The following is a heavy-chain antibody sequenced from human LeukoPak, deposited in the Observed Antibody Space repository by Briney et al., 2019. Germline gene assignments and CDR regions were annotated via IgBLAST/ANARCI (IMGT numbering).Heavy chain of an antibody. V-gene: IGHV3-15*01. Sequence: GGSLRLSCAASGFTFSNAWMNWVRQAPGKGLECIARIKSKADGGTIDYAAPVKGRFTISRDDSKNTLYLQMNSLKSEDTAVYYCTTLTIVEAGNWGLGTLVTVSS. CDR3: TTLTIVEAGN. D-gene: IGHD6-19*01. J-gene: IGHJ4*02. CDR2: IKSKADGGTI. CDR1: GFTFSNAW.